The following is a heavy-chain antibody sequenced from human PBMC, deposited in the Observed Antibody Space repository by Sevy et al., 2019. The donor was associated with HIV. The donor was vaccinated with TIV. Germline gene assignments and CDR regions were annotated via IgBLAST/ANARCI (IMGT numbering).Heavy chain of an antibody. CDR3: ASCITMVRGVLYYYGMDV. V-gene: IGHV1-69*13. J-gene: IGHJ6*02. CDR1: GGTFSSYA. Sequence: ASVKVSCKASGGTFSSYAISWVRQAPGQGLEWMGGIIPIFGTAKYAQKFQGRVTITADESTSTAYMELSSLRSEDTAVYYCASCITMVRGVLYYYGMDVWGQGTTVTVSS. CDR2: IIPIFGTA. D-gene: IGHD3-10*01.